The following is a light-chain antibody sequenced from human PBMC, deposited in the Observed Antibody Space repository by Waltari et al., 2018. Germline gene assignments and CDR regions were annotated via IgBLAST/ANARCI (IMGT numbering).Light chain of an antibody. Sequence: DIVLTQSPATLSLSPWERATLSCRASQHINMNLAWYQQKPGQAPRLLFYGASTRESGVPARFSGSGSGTEFTLTISSLQSEDFGLYYCQQYNDWPPWTFGQGTKV. CDR1: QHINMN. V-gene: IGKV3-15*01. CDR3: QQYNDWPPWT. CDR2: GAS. J-gene: IGKJ1*01.